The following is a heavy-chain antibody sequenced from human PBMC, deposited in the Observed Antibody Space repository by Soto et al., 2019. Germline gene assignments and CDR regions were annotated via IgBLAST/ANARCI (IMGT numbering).Heavy chain of an antibody. V-gene: IGHV3-30-3*01. CDR3: ARDPLWGTAMVLWYFDL. Sequence: GGFLRLSCAPSEFTFSNYAMSWVRQAPGKGLEWVAVITYGGSNKYYADSVKGRFTISRDNSKNTLYLQMNSLRAEDTAVYYCARDPLWGTAMVLWYFDLWGRGTLVTVSS. CDR1: EFTFSNYA. D-gene: IGHD5-18*01. CDR2: ITYGGSNK. J-gene: IGHJ2*01.